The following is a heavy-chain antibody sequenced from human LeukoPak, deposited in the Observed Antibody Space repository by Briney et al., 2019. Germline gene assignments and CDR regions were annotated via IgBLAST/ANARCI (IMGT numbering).Heavy chain of an antibody. V-gene: IGHV4-34*01. CDR3: ARHGRDSSGYCLDY. J-gene: IGHJ4*02. CDR1: GGSFSVYY. CDR2: INHSGST. Sequence: SETLSLTCAVYGGSFSVYYWSWIRQPPGKGLEWIGEINHSGSTNYNPSLKSRVTIPVDTSKNQFSLKLSSVTAADTAVYYCARHGRDSSGYCLDYWGQGTLVTVSS. D-gene: IGHD3-22*01.